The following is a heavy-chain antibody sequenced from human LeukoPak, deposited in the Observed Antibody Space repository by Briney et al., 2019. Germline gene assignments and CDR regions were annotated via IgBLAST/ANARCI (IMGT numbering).Heavy chain of an antibody. D-gene: IGHD1-26*01. CDR1: GFTVGSNY. Sequence: GGSLRLSCAASGFTVGSNYMSWVRQAPGKGLEWVSFIYSGGSTYYADSVKGRFTISSDNSKNTLYLQMNSLRVEDTAVYYCARVGEGAAKDWGQGTLVTVS. V-gene: IGHV3-53*01. CDR3: ARVGEGAAKD. J-gene: IGHJ4*02. CDR2: IYSGGST.